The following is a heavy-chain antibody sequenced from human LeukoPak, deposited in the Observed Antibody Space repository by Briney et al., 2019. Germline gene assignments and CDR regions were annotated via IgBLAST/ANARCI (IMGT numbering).Heavy chain of an antibody. CDR2: IKSKTDGGTT. Sequence: GGSLRLSCAASGFTFSNAWMSWVRQAPGKGREWVGRIKSKTDGGTTDYAAPVKGRFTISRDDSKNTLYLTMNSLTTEDTAVYYCTTSSIVGASLWGQGTLVTVSS. CDR3: TTSSIVGASL. CDR1: GFTFSNAW. D-gene: IGHD1-26*01. J-gene: IGHJ4*02. V-gene: IGHV3-15*01.